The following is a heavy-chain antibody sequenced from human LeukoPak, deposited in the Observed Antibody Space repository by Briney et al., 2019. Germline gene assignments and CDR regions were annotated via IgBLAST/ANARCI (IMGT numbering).Heavy chain of an antibody. CDR2: ISSSSSTI. CDR1: GFTFSSYS. Sequence: PGGSLRLSCAASGFTFSSYSMSWVRQAPGKGLDWVSSISSSSSTIYYADSVKGRFTTSRDNAKNSLYLQMNSLRAEDTALYYCARGDCTTTSCYLFDYWGQGTLVTVSS. J-gene: IGHJ4*02. V-gene: IGHV3-21*01. D-gene: IGHD2-2*01. CDR3: ARGDCTTTSCYLFDY.